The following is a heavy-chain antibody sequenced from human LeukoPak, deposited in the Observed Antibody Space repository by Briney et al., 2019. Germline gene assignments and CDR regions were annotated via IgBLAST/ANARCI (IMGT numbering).Heavy chain of an antibody. D-gene: IGHD3-22*01. CDR3: XRDRYDSSGYYGH. V-gene: IGHV1-69*04. Sequence: GASVKVSCKASGGXFSSYAISWVRXAPGQGLEWMGRIIPILGIANYAQKFQGRVTITADKSTSTAYMELSSLRSEDTAVYYXXRDRYDSSGYYGHWGQGTLVTVSS. CDR1: GGXFSSYA. J-gene: IGHJ4*02. CDR2: IIPILGIA.